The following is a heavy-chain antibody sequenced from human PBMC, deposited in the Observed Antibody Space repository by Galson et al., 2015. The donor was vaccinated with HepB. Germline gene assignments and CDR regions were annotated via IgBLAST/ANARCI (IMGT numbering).Heavy chain of an antibody. CDR2: INPSGGST. Sequence: SVKVSCKASGYTFTSYYMHWVRQAPGQGLEWMGIINPSGGSTSYAQKFQGRVTMTRDASTSTVYMELSSLRSEDTAVYYCARVWSVGWQIDYWGQGTLVTVSS. D-gene: IGHD2-21*01. CDR3: ARVWSVGWQIDY. V-gene: IGHV1-46*01. CDR1: GYTFTSYY. J-gene: IGHJ4*02.